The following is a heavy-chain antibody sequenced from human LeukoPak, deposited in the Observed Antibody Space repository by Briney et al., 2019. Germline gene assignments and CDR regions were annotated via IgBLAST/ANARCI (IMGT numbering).Heavy chain of an antibody. CDR1: GYTFTGPY. CDR3: ARMLNGAYDV. V-gene: IGHV1-2*02. D-gene: IGHD5-12*01. J-gene: IGHJ4*02. CDR2: INPNSGGT. Sequence: ASVKVSCKASGYTFTGPYMHWVRQAPGQGLEWMGWINPNSGGTNYAQNFQGRVTMTRDTSFSTAYMEVSRLRSDDTAVYYCARMLNGAYDVWGQGTLVTVSS.